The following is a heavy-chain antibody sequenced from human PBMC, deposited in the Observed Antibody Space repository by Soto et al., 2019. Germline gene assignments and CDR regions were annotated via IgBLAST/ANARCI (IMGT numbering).Heavy chain of an antibody. J-gene: IGHJ6*02. CDR1: GFTVSSNY. CDR2: IYSGGST. V-gene: IGHV3-53*01. D-gene: IGHD3-10*01. Sequence: GGSLRLSCAASGFTVSSNYMSWVRQAPGKGLEWVSVIYSGGSTYYADSVKGRLTISRDNSKNTLYLQMNSLRAEDTAVYYFARDRLEFGEGYYYGMDVWGQGTTVTVSS. CDR3: ARDRLEFGEGYYYGMDV.